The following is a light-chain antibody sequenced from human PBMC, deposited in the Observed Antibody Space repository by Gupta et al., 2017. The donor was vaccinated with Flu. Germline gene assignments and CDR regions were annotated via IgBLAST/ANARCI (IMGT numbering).Light chain of an antibody. CDR2: KDR. Sequence: SYELTQPPSVSVSPGQTARITCSGDALPKQFAYWYQQKTGQAPVLVIYKDRARPSGIPERFSGSSSGTTVTLTVSGVQAQYEADYYCQSVDSSGTYVLFGGGTKLTVL. V-gene: IGLV3-25*03. CDR3: QSVDSSGTYVL. CDR1: ALPKQF. J-gene: IGLJ2*01.